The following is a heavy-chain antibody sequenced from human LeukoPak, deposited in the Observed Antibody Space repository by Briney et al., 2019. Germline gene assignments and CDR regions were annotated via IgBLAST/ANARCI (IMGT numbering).Heavy chain of an antibody. CDR1: GGSIRSYY. CDR2: IYYSGST. J-gene: IGHJ4*02. V-gene: IGHV4-30-4*08. CDR3: ARVYYYDNSGYGKDYFDY. D-gene: IGHD3-22*01. Sequence: SETLSLTCTVSGGSIRSYYWSWIRQPPGKGLEWIGYIYYSGSTYYNPSLKSRVTISVDTSKNQFSLKLSSVTAADTAVYYCARVYYYDNSGYGKDYFDYWGQGTLVTVSS.